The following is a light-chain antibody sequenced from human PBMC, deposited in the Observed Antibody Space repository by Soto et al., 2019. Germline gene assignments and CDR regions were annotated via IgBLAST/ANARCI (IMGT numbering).Light chain of an antibody. CDR1: KNDIGSSDY. V-gene: IGLV2-14*01. J-gene: IGLJ3*02. CDR2: GVS. CDR3: SSSTSSNTLV. Sequence: QSVLTQPASVSASPGQSITISCTGGKNDIGSSDYVSWYQQHPGKAPKLIIYGVSNRPSGTSDRFSGSKSGHTASLTISGLQADDEADYYCSSSTSSNTLVFGGGTNLTVL.